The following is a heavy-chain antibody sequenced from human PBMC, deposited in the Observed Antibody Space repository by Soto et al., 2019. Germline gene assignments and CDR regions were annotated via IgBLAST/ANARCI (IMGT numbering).Heavy chain of an antibody. CDR3: ARLGLAARAFQYGMDV. CDR1: EYSFTCYW. V-gene: IGHV5-51*01. Sequence: GESLKISCKGSEYSFTCYWIGWVRQMPGKGLEWMGIIHPGDSDTRYSPSFHGQVTISADKSISTAYLQWSSLKASDTAMYYCARLGLAARAFQYGMDVWGQGTTVTVSS. J-gene: IGHJ6*02. D-gene: IGHD6-25*01. CDR2: IHPGDSDT.